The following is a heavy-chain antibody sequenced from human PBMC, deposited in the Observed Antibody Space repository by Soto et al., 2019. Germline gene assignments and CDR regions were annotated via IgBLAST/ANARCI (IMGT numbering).Heavy chain of an antibody. CDR3: AHSKYSRSSFDY. CDR2: IYWDDDK. J-gene: IGHJ4*02. D-gene: IGHD6-6*01. CDR1: GFSLSTSDVG. V-gene: IGHV2-5*02. Sequence: SGPTLVNPTQTLTLTCTFSGFSLSTSDVGVGWIRQPPGKALEWLAIIYWDDDKRYSPSLKSGLTITKDTSKNQVVLTVTNMDPVDTATYYCAHSKYSRSSFDYWGQGTLVTVSS.